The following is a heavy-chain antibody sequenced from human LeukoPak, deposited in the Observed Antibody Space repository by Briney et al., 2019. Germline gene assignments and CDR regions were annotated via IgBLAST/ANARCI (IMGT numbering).Heavy chain of an antibody. V-gene: IGHV3-9*01. Sequence: GGSLRLACAASGFTFDDYAMHWVRQAPGKGLEWVSSINYNSGSIDYADSVKGRFTISRDNAKSSLYLQMNSLRAEDTALYYCAKGSRIGRWLPLDYWGQGTLVTASS. D-gene: IGHD5-24*01. CDR1: GFTFDDYA. J-gene: IGHJ4*02. CDR2: INYNSGSI. CDR3: AKGSRIGRWLPLDY.